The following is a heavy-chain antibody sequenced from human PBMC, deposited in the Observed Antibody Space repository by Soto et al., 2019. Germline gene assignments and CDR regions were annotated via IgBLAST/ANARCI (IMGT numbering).Heavy chain of an antibody. CDR3: ARADYDFWSGPEPFDY. CDR1: GFTFSSYS. J-gene: IGHJ4*02. Sequence: PGGSLRLSCAASGFTFSSYSMNWVRQAPGKGLEWVSSISSSSSYIYHADSVKGRFTISRDNAKNSLYLQMNSLRAEDTAVYYCARADYDFWSGPEPFDYWGQGTLVTVSS. V-gene: IGHV3-21*01. D-gene: IGHD3-3*01. CDR2: ISSSSSYI.